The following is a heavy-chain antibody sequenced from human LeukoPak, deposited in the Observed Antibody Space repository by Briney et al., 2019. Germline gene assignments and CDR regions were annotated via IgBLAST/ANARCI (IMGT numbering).Heavy chain of an antibody. V-gene: IGHV4-59*01. J-gene: IGHJ5*02. CDR2: IYYSGST. CDR1: GGSISSYY. Sequence: SETLSLTCTVSGGSISSYYWSWIRQPPGKGLEWIGYIYYSGSTNYNPSLKSRVTISVNTSKNQFSLKLSSVTAADTAVYYCARDRGYPNWFDPWGQGTLVTVSS. D-gene: IGHD5-18*01. CDR3: ARDRGYPNWFDP.